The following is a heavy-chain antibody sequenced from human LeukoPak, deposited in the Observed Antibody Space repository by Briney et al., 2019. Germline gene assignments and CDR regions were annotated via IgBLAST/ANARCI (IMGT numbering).Heavy chain of an antibody. CDR2: IKTDGSST. D-gene: IGHD6-19*01. Sequence: GGSLRLSCAASGFTFSNAWMSWVRQAPGKGLVWVSRIKTDGSSTSYADSVKGRFTISRDNAKNTLYMQMNSLRAEDTAVYYCARERSSGWSDYWGQGTLVTVSS. CDR1: GFTFSNAW. V-gene: IGHV3-74*01. CDR3: ARERSSGWSDY. J-gene: IGHJ4*02.